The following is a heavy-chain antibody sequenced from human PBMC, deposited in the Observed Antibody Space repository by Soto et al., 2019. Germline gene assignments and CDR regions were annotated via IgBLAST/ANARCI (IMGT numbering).Heavy chain of an antibody. CDR1: GGSITNVNW. J-gene: IGHJ3*02. Sequence: QVQLQESGPGLVKPSGTLSLTCAVSGGSITNVNWWTWVRQSPTKGLEWIGEAYHSGSTNSNPSLKSRLTISVDRSKNQFSLQQSSVTAADTAVYYCARASGSYYKGAFDIWGQGTMVTVSS. V-gene: IGHV4-4*02. CDR3: ARASGSYYKGAFDI. D-gene: IGHD1-26*01. CDR2: AYHSGST.